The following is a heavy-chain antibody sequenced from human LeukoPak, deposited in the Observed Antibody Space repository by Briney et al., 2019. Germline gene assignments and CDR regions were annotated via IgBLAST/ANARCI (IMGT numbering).Heavy chain of an antibody. CDR1: GFTFSSYA. CDR2: ISGSGIST. J-gene: IGHJ4*02. D-gene: IGHD2-2*01. V-gene: IGHV3-23*01. Sequence: PGGSLRLSCAASGFTFSSYAMSWVRRAPGKGLEGASSISGSGISTYYANPVKGRFSISRDNSKHTLDLQMNSLGAEDTAVYFCAKDYIGYDQDFDYWGQGTLVTVSS. CDR3: AKDYIGYDQDFDY.